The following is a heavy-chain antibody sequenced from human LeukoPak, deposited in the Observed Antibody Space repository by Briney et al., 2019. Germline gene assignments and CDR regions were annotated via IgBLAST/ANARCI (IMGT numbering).Heavy chain of an antibody. CDR1: GYTCTSYW. D-gene: IGHD6-13*01. J-gene: IGHJ4*02. V-gene: IGHV1-46*01. CDR2: INPDGGST. Sequence: ASAKVSCKASGYTCTSYWIQWVRQATGQGLEWMGLINPDGGSTAYAHRFQGRVTMTRDTSTSTVYMDLSSLRSEDTAVYYCARAPRNSSTMLDYWGQGTLVTVSS. CDR3: ARAPRNSSTMLDY.